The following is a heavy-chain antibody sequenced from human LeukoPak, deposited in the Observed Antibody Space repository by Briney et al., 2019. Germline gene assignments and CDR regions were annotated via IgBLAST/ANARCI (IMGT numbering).Heavy chain of an antibody. CDR1: GGSFSGYY. D-gene: IGHD3-22*01. CDR2: INHSGST. J-gene: IGHJ5*02. Sequence: SETLSLTCAVYGGSFSGYYWSWIRQPPGKGLEWIGEINHSGSTNYNPSLKSRVTISVDTSKNQYSLKLSSVTAADTAVYYCARPQTGDSSGYYWSSWGQGTLVTVSS. CDR3: ARPQTGDSSGYYWSS. V-gene: IGHV4-34*01.